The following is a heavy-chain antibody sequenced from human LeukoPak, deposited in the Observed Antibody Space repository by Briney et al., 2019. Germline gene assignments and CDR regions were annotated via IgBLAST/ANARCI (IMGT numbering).Heavy chain of an antibody. V-gene: IGHV4-61*08. CDR2: FNYRRST. CDR3: VREPRVTTKVWFDP. CDR1: GASVSNGEYY. D-gene: IGHD4-17*01. J-gene: IGHJ5*02. Sequence: SETLSLTCTVSGASVSNGEYYWGWIRQPPGKGLEWIGCFNYRRSTNYNPSLKSRVTISKDTSKNQFSLSLTSVTAADTAIYYCVREPRVTTKVWFDPWGQGTLVTVSS.